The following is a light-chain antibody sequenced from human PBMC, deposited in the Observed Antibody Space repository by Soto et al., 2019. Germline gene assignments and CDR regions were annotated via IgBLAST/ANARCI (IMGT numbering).Light chain of an antibody. CDR2: SAS. CDR3: QQYGSSSWT. Sequence: EIVLTQSRGTLSLSPGERATLSCRASQSVSNSYLAWYQQKPGQAPRLLIYSASSRATGIPDRFSGSGSGTDFTLTISRLEPEDFAVYYCQQYGSSSWTFGQGTKVEIK. V-gene: IGKV3-20*01. CDR1: QSVSNSY. J-gene: IGKJ1*01.